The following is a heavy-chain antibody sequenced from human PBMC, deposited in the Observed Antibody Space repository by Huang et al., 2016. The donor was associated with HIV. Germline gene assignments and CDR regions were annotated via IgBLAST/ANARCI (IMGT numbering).Heavy chain of an antibody. J-gene: IGHJ4*02. CDR1: GDSVSANSVT. V-gene: IGHV6-1*01. D-gene: IGHD3-9*01. CDR3: ARGHDFYYDKTGYSFDY. CDR2: TYYRSKWYS. Sequence: QVQMQQSGPGLLKPSQTLSLTCAISGDSVSANSVTWNWIRQCPSGGLEWMGRTYYRSKWYSDYAESVRSRIKIDTDISKNQFSLQLESVVPEDTAVYFCARGHDFYYDKTGYSFDYWGQGSLVTVST.